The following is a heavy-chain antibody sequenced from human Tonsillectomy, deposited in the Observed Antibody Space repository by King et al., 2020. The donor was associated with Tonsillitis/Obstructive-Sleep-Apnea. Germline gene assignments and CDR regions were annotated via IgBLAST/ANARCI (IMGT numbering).Heavy chain of an antibody. J-gene: IGHJ6*03. CDR2: IYSGGTT. CDR1: GFTVSSNY. V-gene: IGHV3-53*01. Sequence: VQLVGSGGGLIQPGGSLRLSCAASGFTVSSNYMSWVRQAPGKGLEWVSVIYSGGTTYYADSVKGRFTISRDNSKNTLYLQMNSLRAEDTAVYYCARDRVDYYFYYMDVWGKGTTVTVSS. CDR3: ARDRVDYYFYYMDV.